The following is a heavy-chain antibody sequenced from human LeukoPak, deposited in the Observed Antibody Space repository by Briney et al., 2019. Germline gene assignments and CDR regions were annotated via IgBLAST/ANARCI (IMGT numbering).Heavy chain of an antibody. CDR3: ARVPDSSSWYYFDY. CDR2: INHSGST. Sequence: SETLSLTCAVYGGSFSGYYWSWTRQPPGKGLEWIGEINHSGSTNYNPSLKSRVTISVDTSKNQFSLKLSSVTAADTAVYYCARVPDSSSWYYFDYWGQGTLVTVSS. J-gene: IGHJ4*02. D-gene: IGHD6-13*01. CDR1: GGSFSGYY. V-gene: IGHV4-34*01.